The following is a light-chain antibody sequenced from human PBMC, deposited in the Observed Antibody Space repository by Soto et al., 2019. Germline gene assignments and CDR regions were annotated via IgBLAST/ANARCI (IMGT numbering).Light chain of an antibody. CDR2: GAS. Sequence: EVVRTQSPATLSVSPGERATLSCRASETVATNLAWYQQKPGQAPRLLISGASTRAAGISDRFRGSESGTEFTLTISSLRSEDSAIYYCQQYFEWPPMTFGQGTKVDIK. J-gene: IGKJ1*01. CDR1: ETVATN. V-gene: IGKV3-15*01. CDR3: QQYFEWPPMT.